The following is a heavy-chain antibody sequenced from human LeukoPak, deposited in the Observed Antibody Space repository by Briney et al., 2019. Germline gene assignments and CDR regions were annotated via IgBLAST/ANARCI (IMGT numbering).Heavy chain of an antibody. J-gene: IGHJ4*02. CDR3: ALMAAAGTLIDY. CDR1: GYSFTDKY. Sequence: ASVKVSCKASGYSFTDKYMHWVRQAPGQGLEWMGWINPNSGGTNYAQKFQGRVTMTTDTSMSTAYMELSRLTSDDTAVYYCALMAAAGTLIDYWGQGTLVTVSS. CDR2: INPNSGGT. V-gene: IGHV1-2*02. D-gene: IGHD6-13*01.